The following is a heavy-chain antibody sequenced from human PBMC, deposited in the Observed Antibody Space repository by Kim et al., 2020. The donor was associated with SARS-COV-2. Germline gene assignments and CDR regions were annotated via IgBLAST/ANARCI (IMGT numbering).Heavy chain of an antibody. Sequence: GGSLRLSCAASGFTFSRYEVNWFRQAPGQGLEWVADISFRTGIIYYADSVKGRFTISGDSARNSVHLQMESLRAEDTAVYFCAGGDSTGVRDDYGGQGTL. CDR3: AGGDSTGVRDDY. CDR2: ISFRTGII. D-gene: IGHD2-8*01. V-gene: IGHV3-48*03. CDR1: GFTFSRYE. J-gene: IGHJ4*02.